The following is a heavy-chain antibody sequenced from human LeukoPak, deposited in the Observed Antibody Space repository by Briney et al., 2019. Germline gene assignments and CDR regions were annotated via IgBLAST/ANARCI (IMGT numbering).Heavy chain of an antibody. Sequence: GGSLRLSCAASGFTFSDSYMSRVRQAPGKGLEWVSGISGSGGGTYNADSVKGRFTISGDNSKNTLYLQMNSLRAEDTAVYYCAKNGVNYWYFDLWGRGTLVTVSS. CDR1: GFTFSDSY. V-gene: IGHV3-23*01. D-gene: IGHD2-8*01. J-gene: IGHJ2*01. CDR3: AKNGVNYWYFDL. CDR2: ISGSGGGT.